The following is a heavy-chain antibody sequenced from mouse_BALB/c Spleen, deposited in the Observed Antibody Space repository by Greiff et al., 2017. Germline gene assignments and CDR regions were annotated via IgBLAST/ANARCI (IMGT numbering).Heavy chain of an antibody. V-gene: IGHV1-14*01. Sequence: EVQVVESGPELVKPGASVKMSCKASGYTFTSYVIHWVKQKPGQGLEWIGYINPYNDGTKYNEKFKGKATLTSDKSSSTAYMELSSLTSEDSAVYYCARGGILRGAMDYWGQGTSVTVSS. J-gene: IGHJ4*01. CDR1: GYTFTSYV. CDR3: ARGGILRGAMDY. CDR2: INPYNDGT. D-gene: IGHD1-1*01.